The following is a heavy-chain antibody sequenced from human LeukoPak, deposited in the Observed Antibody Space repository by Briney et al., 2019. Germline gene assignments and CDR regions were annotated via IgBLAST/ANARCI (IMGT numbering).Heavy chain of an antibody. D-gene: IGHD3-10*01. Sequence: GGSLRLSCAASGFTFDDYGMSWVRQASGKGLEWVSSISSSSSYIYYADSVKGRFTISRDNAKNSLYLQMNSLRAEDTAVYYCARTRERITIVRGASIGPPFDYWGQGTLVTVSS. V-gene: IGHV3-21*01. CDR1: GFTFDDYG. J-gene: IGHJ4*02. CDR2: ISSSSSYI. CDR3: ARTRERITIVRGASIGPPFDY.